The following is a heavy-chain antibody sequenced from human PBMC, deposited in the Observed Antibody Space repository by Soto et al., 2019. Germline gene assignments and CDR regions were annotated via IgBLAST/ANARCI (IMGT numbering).Heavy chain of an antibody. V-gene: IGHV3-66*01. D-gene: IGHD6-13*01. Sequence: GGSLRLSCAASQFTVSTSYMSWVRQAPGKGLEWVSVIYSGGNTYYADSVKGRFTISRDTSKNTLYLQMGSLRAEDMAVYYRATTIAAAEGYYLNDSGQGSLVTVSS. CDR1: QFTVSTSY. CDR2: IYSGGNT. J-gene: IGHJ4*02. CDR3: ATTIAAAEGYYLND.